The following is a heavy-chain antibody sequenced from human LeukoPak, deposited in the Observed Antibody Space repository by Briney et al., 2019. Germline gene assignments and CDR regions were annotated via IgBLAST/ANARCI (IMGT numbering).Heavy chain of an antibody. J-gene: IGHJ4*02. CDR3: AKSGQFDS. Sequence: PGGSLRLPCAASGFTFSSYAMRWLRQAPGKGLEWVSTIGLSGGTTYYADSVKGRFTISRDNSKNTLFLQMNSLRAEDTAVYYCAKSGQFDSWGQGTLVTVSS. CDR1: GFTFSSYA. D-gene: IGHD1-14*01. V-gene: IGHV3-23*01. CDR2: IGLSGGTT.